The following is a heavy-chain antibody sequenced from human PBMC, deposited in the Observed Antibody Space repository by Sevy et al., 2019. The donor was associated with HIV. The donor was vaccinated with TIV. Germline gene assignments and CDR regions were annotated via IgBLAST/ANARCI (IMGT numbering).Heavy chain of an antibody. V-gene: IGHV1-18*01. CDR3: ASGISSGYYFGGFFDY. CDR2: ISAYNGNT. J-gene: IGHJ4*02. D-gene: IGHD3-22*01. Sequence: ASVKVSCQASGYTFTSYGISWVRQAPGQGLEWMGWISAYNGNTNYAQKLQGRVTITTDTSTSTAYMELRSLTSDDTAVYYCASGISSGYYFGGFFDYWGQGTLVTVSS. CDR1: GYTFTSYG.